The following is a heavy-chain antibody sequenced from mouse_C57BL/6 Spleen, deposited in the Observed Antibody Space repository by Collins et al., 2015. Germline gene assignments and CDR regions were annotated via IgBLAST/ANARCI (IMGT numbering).Heavy chain of an antibody. CDR2: IYPGRGST. D-gene: IGHD2-2*01. J-gene: IGHJ4*01. Sequence: QVQLQQPGAELVKPGASVKMSCKASGYTFTSYWITWVKQRPGQGLEWIGDIYPGRGSTNYNEKFKSKATLTVDTSSSTAYMQLSSLTSEDSAVYYCARKKLWLPGAMDYWGQGTSVTVSS. V-gene: IGHV1-55*01. CDR1: GYTFTSYW. CDR3: ARKKLWLPGAMDY.